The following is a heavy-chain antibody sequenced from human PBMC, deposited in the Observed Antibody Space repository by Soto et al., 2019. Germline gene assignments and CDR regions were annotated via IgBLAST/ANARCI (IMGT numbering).Heavy chain of an antibody. CDR1: GYTFTSYA. D-gene: IGHD6-13*01. Sequence: ASLKVSCKASGYTFTSYAMHWVRQPPGQRLEWMGWINAGNGNTKYSQKFQGRVTITRDTSASTAYMELSSLRSEDTAVYYCASSSSWNGNYYGMDVWGQGTTVTVSS. J-gene: IGHJ6*02. V-gene: IGHV1-3*01. CDR2: INAGNGNT. CDR3: ASSSSWNGNYYGMDV.